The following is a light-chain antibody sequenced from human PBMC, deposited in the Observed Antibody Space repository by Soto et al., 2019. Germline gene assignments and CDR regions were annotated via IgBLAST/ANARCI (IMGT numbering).Light chain of an antibody. J-gene: IGKJ4*01. V-gene: IGKV3-15*01. CDR2: DTS. CDR3: QRYNIWLLT. CDR1: QSISDT. Sequence: ATLSVHKEQCVTLSCRASQSISDTLAWYPHKPGQAPRLLIYDTSARATGVPARFSGSRSGPEFTLTINSLQSEDFAIYYCQRYNIWLLTFGGVTNVDNK.